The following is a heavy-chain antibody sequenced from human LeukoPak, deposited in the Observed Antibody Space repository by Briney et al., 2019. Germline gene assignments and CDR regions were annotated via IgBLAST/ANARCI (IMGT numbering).Heavy chain of an antibody. V-gene: IGHV3-23*01. Sequence: GGSLRLSCAGSGFTFSSYAMSWVRQAPGKGLEWVSAISGSGGSTYYADSVKGRFTISRDNSKNTLYLQMNSLRAEDTAVYYCAKGSSYSSYNWFYPWGQGTLVTVSS. CDR1: GFTFSSYA. CDR3: AKGSSYSSYNWFYP. J-gene: IGHJ5*02. CDR2: ISGSGGST. D-gene: IGHD1-26*01.